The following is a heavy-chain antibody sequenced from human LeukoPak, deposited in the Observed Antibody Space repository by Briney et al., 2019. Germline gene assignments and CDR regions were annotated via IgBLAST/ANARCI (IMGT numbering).Heavy chain of an antibody. D-gene: IGHD3-22*01. J-gene: IGHJ4*02. CDR2: IKQDGSEK. CDR1: GFTFSDYW. V-gene: IGHV3-7*01. CDR3: ARRGGYSSGYYY. Sequence: GGSLRLSCAASGFTFSDYWMTWVRQAPGKGLEWVANIKQDGSEKDYVDSVKGRFTISRDNAKNSLYLQMDSLRVEDTAVYYCARRGGYSSGYYYWGQGTLVTVSS.